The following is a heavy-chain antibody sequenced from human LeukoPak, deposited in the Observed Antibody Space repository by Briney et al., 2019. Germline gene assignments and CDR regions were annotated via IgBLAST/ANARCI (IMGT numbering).Heavy chain of an antibody. Sequence: GESLKISCTASGFTFRSYWMHWVRQAPGKGLVWVARINNDGSSASYADSVKGRFTSSRDNAKSTLYLQMNSLRAEDTAVYYCARVGIGNYYYYYGMDVWGQGTTVTVSS. V-gene: IGHV3-74*01. CDR3: ARVGIGNYYYYYGMDV. J-gene: IGHJ6*02. CDR2: INNDGSSA. CDR1: GFTFRSYW.